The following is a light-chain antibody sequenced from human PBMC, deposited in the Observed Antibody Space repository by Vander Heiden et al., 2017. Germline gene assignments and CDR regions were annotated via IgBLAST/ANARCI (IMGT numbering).Light chain of an antibody. CDR3: CSYAGTYTWV. Sequence: QSALTQPRPVSGSPGQSVTISCTGTSSDVGAYNYVSWYQQHPGKAPKVMIYDVNKRPSGVPDRFSGSKSGNTASLTVSGLQAEDEADYYCCSYAGTYTWVFGGGTKLTVL. CDR2: DVN. V-gene: IGLV2-11*01. J-gene: IGLJ3*02. CDR1: SSDVGAYNY.